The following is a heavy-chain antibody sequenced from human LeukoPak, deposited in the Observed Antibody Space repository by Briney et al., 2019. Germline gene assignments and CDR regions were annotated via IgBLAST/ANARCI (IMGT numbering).Heavy chain of an antibody. Sequence: GGSLRLSCAASGFTFSSYSMNWVRQAPGKGLEWVSSISSSSSYIYYADSVKGRFTISRDNAKNSLYLQMNSLRAEDTAVYYCASLTLSSSWYGAFDYWGQGTLVTVSS. CDR2: ISSSSSYI. CDR1: GFTFSSYS. J-gene: IGHJ4*02. D-gene: IGHD6-13*01. V-gene: IGHV3-21*01. CDR3: ASLTLSSSWYGAFDY.